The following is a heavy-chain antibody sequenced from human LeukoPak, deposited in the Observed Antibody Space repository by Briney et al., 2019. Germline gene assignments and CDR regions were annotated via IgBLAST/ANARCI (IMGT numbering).Heavy chain of an antibody. Sequence: SVKVSCKASGGTFSSYAISWVRQAPGQGLKWMGGIIPIFGTANYAQKFQGRVTITADESTSTAYMELSSLRSEDTAVYYCARGVPAALGSFDYWGQGTLVTVSS. J-gene: IGHJ4*02. D-gene: IGHD2-2*01. CDR2: IIPIFGTA. CDR3: ARGVPAALGSFDY. V-gene: IGHV1-69*13. CDR1: GGTFSSYA.